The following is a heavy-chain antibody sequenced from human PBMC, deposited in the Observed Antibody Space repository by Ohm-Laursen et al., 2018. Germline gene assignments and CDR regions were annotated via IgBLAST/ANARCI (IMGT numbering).Heavy chain of an antibody. CDR3: FCGRTWDI. V-gene: IGHV3-7*01. Sequence: SLRLSCSASGFTFRSYWMNWVRQAPGKGLEWVANIKQDGSEKYYVDSVKGRFIISRDNAKNSLYLQMDSLRAEDTALYYCFCGRTWDIWGQGTMVTVSS. D-gene: IGHD3/OR15-3a*01. CDR2: IKQDGSEK. J-gene: IGHJ3*02. CDR1: GFTFRSYW.